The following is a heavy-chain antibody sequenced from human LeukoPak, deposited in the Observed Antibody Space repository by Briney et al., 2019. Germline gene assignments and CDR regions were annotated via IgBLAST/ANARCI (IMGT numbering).Heavy chain of an antibody. J-gene: IGHJ4*02. CDR3: VRDDSDS. CDR2: IQPDGSQK. V-gene: IGHV3-7*01. CDR1: GFTFYNNW. Sequence: GGSLRLSCATSGFTFYNNWMTWVRQAPGKGLEWVATIQPDGSQKYYVDSVRGRFTISRDNAKNSLYLQMNSLRAEDTALYYCVRDDSDSWGQGTLVTVSS.